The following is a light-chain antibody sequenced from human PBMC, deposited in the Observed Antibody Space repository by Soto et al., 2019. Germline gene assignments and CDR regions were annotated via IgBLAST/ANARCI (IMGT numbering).Light chain of an antibody. V-gene: IGKV3-20*01. Sequence: EIVLTQSPGTLSLSPGERATLSCRAGQGVGRAYVGWYQQKPGQAPRLLIFGTSRGATGIPDRFSGSGSGTNFTLTINKVEPEDSAVYYCQHYGRSPSFGRGTKVEIK. CDR2: GTS. CDR1: QGVGRAY. CDR3: QHYGRSPS. J-gene: IGKJ1*01.